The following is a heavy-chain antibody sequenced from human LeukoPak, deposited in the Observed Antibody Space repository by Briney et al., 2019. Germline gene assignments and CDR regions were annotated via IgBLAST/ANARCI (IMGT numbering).Heavy chain of an antibody. CDR2: INPNSGGT. V-gene: IGHV1-2*02. Sequence: ASVKVSCKASGYTFTGYYMHWVRQAPGQGLEWMGWINPNSGGTNYAQKFQGRVTTTRDTSISTAYMELSRLRSDDTAVYYCARDGDHVLLWLGELLPFDYWGQGTLVTVSS. J-gene: IGHJ4*02. D-gene: IGHD3-10*01. CDR3: ARDGDHVLLWLGELLPFDY. CDR1: GYTFTGYY.